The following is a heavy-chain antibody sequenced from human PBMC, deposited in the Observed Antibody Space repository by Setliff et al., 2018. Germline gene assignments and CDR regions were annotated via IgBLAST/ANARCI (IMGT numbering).Heavy chain of an antibody. CDR3: ASRTYYDYLWGSYRRNDAFDI. Sequence: SETLSLTCTVSGGSISSYYWGWIRQPPGKGLEWIGCIYYSGSTNYNPSLKSRVTISVDTSKNQFSLKLSSVTAADTAVYYCASRTYYDYLWGSYRRNDAFDIWGQGTMVTVSS. CDR1: GGSISSYY. D-gene: IGHD3-16*02. J-gene: IGHJ3*02. CDR2: IYYSGST. V-gene: IGHV4-59*01.